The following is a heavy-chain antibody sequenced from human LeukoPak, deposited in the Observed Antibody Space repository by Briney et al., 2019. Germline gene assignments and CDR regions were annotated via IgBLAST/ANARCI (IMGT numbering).Heavy chain of an antibody. J-gene: IGHJ3*02. CDR3: ARVGYFGSGSYNSFDI. Sequence: GGSLRLSCAASGPIFRDYYMSWVRQAPGKGLEWISYISGSGTTIHYADSVKGRFPISRDNAKNSLYLQMSSLRAEDTAVYYCARVGYFGSGSYNSFDIWGQGTMVTVSS. CDR2: ISGSGTTI. D-gene: IGHD3-10*01. V-gene: IGHV3-11*01. CDR1: GPIFRDYY.